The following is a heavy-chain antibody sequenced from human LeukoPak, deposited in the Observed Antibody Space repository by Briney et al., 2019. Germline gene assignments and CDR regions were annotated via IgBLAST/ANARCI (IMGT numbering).Heavy chain of an antibody. J-gene: IGHJ4*02. V-gene: IGHV4-39*01. D-gene: IGHD3-16*02. CDR1: GGSISSSSYH. CDR3: ARQLSDYDYVWGSYRPTWWFDY. Sequence: SETLSLTCTVSGGSISSSSYHWGWIRQPPGKGLEWIGSIYYRGSTYYNPSLKSRVTISVDTSKNQFSLKLSSVTAADTAVYYCARQLSDYDYVWGSYRPTWWFDYWGQGTLVTVSS. CDR2: IYYRGST.